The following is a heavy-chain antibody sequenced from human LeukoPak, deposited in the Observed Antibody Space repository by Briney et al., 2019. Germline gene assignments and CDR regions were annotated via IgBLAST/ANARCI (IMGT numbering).Heavy chain of an antibody. Sequence: GGSLRLSCSASGFTFGNYAMSWVRQAPGKGLEGVSGITDNGFITYYADSVKGRFTISRDNSKSTLYLQMNSLRAEDTAVYYCAKDGGLWVSAHWGDSWGRGTLVTVSS. D-gene: IGHD7-27*01. J-gene: IGHJ4*02. V-gene: IGHV3-23*01. CDR1: GFTFGNYA. CDR3: AKDGGLWVSAHWGDS. CDR2: ITDNGFIT.